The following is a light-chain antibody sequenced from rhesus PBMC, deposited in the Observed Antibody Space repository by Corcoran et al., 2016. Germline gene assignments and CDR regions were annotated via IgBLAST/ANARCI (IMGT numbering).Light chain of an antibody. CDR3: QQDYSWPLT. Sequence: ERVLTQSPATLSLSPGERATLSCRASQTVNSNLAWYQQKPGQAPNLLIHGASNRATGVPDRFSGSGSGTEFTLTISSLEPEDVGIYFCQQDYSWPLTFGGGTKVELK. CDR2: GAS. CDR1: QTVNSN. J-gene: IGKJ4*01. V-gene: IGKV3-42*01.